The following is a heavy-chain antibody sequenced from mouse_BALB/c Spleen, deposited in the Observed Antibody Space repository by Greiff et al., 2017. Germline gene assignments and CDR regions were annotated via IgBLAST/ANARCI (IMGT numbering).Heavy chain of an antibody. CDR3: ARSTHYYGSSPRRYWYFDV. CDR1: GYTFSSYW. V-gene: IGHV1-9*01. J-gene: IGHJ1*01. CDR2: ILPGSGST. D-gene: IGHD1-1*01. Sequence: QVQLKQSGAELMKPGASVKISCKATGYTFSSYWIEWVKQRPGHGLEWIGEILPGSGSTNYNEKFKGKATFTADTSSNTAYMQLSSLTSEDSAVYYCARSTHYYGSSPRRYWYFDVWGAGTTVTVSS.